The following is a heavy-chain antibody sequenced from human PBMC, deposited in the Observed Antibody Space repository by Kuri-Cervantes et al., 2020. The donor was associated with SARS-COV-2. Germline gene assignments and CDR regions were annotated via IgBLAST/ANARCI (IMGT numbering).Heavy chain of an antibody. CDR2: INPNSGGT. CDR3: ARGLAAVGYSYAH. CDR1: GYTFTGYY. Sequence: SVKVSCKASGYTFTGYYMHWVRQAPGQGLEWMGRINPNSGGTNYAQKFQGRVTMTRDTSISTAYMELSRLRSDDTVVYYCARGLAAVGYSYAHWGQGTLVTVSS. D-gene: IGHD5-18*01. V-gene: IGHV1-2*05. J-gene: IGHJ4*02.